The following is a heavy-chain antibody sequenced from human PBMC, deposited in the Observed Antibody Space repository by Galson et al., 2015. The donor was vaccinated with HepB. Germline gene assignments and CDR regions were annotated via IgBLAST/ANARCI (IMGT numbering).Heavy chain of an antibody. CDR2: ISGGSSYI. J-gene: IGHJ4*02. Sequence: SLRLSCAVSGFSFSSYGMSWVRQAPGKGLEWLSSISGGSSYISYADSLKGRFTISRDNARHSLYLQMNRLRAEDTAAYYCARDGYDSGTYHYYLDFWGQGALVTVSS. V-gene: IGHV3-21*01. CDR3: ARDGYDSGTYHYYLDF. D-gene: IGHD3-22*01. CDR1: GFSFSSYG.